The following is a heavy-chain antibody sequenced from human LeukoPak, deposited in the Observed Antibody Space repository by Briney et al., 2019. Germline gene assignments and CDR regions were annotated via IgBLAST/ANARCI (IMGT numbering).Heavy chain of an antibody. Sequence: PGGSLRLSCAASGFTFSSYGMNLVRQAPGKGLEWVAVIWYDGSNKYYADSVKGRFTISRDNSKNTLYLQMNSLRAEDTAVYYCAKDLSVEMASEARGFGGQGTLVTVSS. D-gene: IGHD5-24*01. J-gene: IGHJ4*02. CDR3: AKDLSVEMASEARGF. V-gene: IGHV3-33*06. CDR1: GFTFSSYG. CDR2: IWYDGSNK.